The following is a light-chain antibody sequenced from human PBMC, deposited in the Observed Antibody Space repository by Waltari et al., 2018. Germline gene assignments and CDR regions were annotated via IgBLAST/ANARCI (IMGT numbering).Light chain of an antibody. Sequence: ETLMTQSPPTLSVSPGERVTLSCRASQSVTTNLAWYQQKPGQAPRLLIYRASTRATGVPARFSGSGSGTEFTLTINALQSEDFAVYYCHQYNNWPPNTFGQGTLLEIK. CDR3: HQYNNWPPNT. J-gene: IGKJ2*01. V-gene: IGKV3-15*01. CDR1: QSVTTN. CDR2: RAS.